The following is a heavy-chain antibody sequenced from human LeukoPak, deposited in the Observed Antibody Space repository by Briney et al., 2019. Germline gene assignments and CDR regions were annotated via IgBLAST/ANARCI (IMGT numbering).Heavy chain of an antibody. CDR1: GLTFSDYY. V-gene: IGHV3-11*04. CDR2: ISGSGTTT. Sequence: GGSLRLSCAASGLTFSDYYMTWIRQAPGKGLEWVSSISGSGTTTYSADSVRGRFTVSRDNAKNSVFLHMNSLRAEDTAVYYCAIQITMIVVVPYFDYWGQGTLVTVSS. CDR3: AIQITMIVVVPYFDY. J-gene: IGHJ4*02. D-gene: IGHD3-22*01.